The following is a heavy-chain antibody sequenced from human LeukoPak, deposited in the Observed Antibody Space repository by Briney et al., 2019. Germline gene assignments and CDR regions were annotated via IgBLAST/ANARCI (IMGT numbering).Heavy chain of an antibody. J-gene: IGHJ4*02. CDR3: ASGDTMVRGLISDY. D-gene: IGHD3-10*01. V-gene: IGHV1-2*02. CDR1: GYTFSDYY. Sequence: GASVKVSCKASGYTFSDYYLHWVRQAPGQGLEYMGWINPNSGYTKYSQSFQGRVTMTRDTSISTAYMELSRLISDDTAVYYCASGDTMVRGLISDYWGQGTLVTVSS. CDR2: INPNSGYT.